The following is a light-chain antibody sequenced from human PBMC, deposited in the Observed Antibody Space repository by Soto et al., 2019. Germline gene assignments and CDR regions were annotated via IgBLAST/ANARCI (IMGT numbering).Light chain of an antibody. J-gene: IGKJ1*01. V-gene: IGKV3-20*01. CDR1: QRVSSDS. CDR3: QQYGRSQT. Sequence: EIVLTQSPDTLSLSPCERATLSFRASQRVSSDSLAWYQQQPGQAPRLLIYSTSNRATGIPDRFSGSGSGTGFTLTIRRLEPEDFALYYCQQYGRSQTFGQGTKVDI. CDR2: STS.